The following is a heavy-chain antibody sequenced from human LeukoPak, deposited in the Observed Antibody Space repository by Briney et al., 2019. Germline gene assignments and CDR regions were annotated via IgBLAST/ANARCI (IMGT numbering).Heavy chain of an antibody. CDR1: GGSFSGYY. Sequence: PSETLSLTCAVYGGSFSGYYWSWIRQPPGKGLEWIGEINHSGSTNYNPSLKSRVTISVDTSKNQFSLKLSSVTAADTAVYYCARGVRSSEDIVVVPAAISEYYFDYWGQGTLVTVSS. V-gene: IGHV4-34*01. J-gene: IGHJ4*02. CDR2: INHSGST. D-gene: IGHD2-2*01. CDR3: ARGVRSSEDIVVVPAAISEYYFDY.